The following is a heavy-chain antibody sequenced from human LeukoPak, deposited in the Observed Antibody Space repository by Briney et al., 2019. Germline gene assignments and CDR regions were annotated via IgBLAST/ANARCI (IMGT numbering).Heavy chain of an antibody. D-gene: IGHD3-3*01. CDR3: ARGEWWFDP. J-gene: IGHJ5*02. CDR2: IYRSGNT. CDR1: GGYISGYY. V-gene: IGHV4-4*07. Sequence: SETLSLTCTVSGGYISGYYWSWIRQPAGRGLEWFGRIYRSGNTNYNPSLRSRITMSVESSKKKFSLTLNSVTAADTAVYYCARGEWWFDPWGQGTLVTVSS.